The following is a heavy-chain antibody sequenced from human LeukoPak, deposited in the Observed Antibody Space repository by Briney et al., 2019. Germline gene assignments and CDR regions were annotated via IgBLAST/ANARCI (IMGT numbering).Heavy chain of an antibody. CDR3: ARDGHYNYVWGSYRGEAYDI. CDR1: GFTFSSYW. V-gene: IGHV3-7*01. D-gene: IGHD3-16*01. CDR2: IKEDGSEK. Sequence: GGSLRLSCAASGFTFSSYWMSWVRQAPGKGLEWVANIKEDGSEKFYVDSVKGRFTISRDNAKNSLYLQMNSLRAEDTAVYYCARDGHYNYVWGSYRGEAYDIWGQGTTVAVSS. J-gene: IGHJ3*02.